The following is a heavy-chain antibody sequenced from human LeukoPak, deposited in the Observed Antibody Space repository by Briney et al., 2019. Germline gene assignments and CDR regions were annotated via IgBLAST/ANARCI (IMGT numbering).Heavy chain of an antibody. D-gene: IGHD2-15*01. Sequence: PGRSLRLSCAASGFTFSSYAMHWVRQAPGKGLEWVAVISYDGSNKYYADSVKGRFTISRDNSKNTLYLQMNSLRAEDTAVYYGARDPPPLGYCSGGSCSALYYFDYWGQGTLVTVSS. CDR2: ISYDGSNK. CDR3: ARDPPPLGYCSGGSCSALYYFDY. V-gene: IGHV3-30*04. CDR1: GFTFSSYA. J-gene: IGHJ4*02.